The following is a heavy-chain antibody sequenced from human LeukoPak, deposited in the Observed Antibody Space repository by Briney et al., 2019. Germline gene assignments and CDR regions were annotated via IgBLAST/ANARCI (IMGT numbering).Heavy chain of an antibody. J-gene: IGHJ5*02. CDR3: ARTVATTSNWFDP. CDR1: GGTFSSYA. CDR2: IIPIFGTA. V-gene: IGHV1-69*05. Sequence: SVKVSCKASGGTFSSYAISWVRQAPGQGLEWMGGIIPIFGTANYAQKFQGRVTITTDESTSTAYMELSSLRSEDTAVYYCARTVATTSNWFDPWGQGTLVTVSS. D-gene: IGHD5-12*01.